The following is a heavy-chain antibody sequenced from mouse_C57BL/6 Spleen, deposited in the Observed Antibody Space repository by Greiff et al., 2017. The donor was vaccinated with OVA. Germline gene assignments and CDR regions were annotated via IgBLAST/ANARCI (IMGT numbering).Heavy chain of an antibody. D-gene: IGHD1-1*01. V-gene: IGHV1-19*01. CDR3: ARSPYGSSSAWFAY. CDR2: INPYNGGT. Sequence: VQLKESGPVLVKPGASVKMSCKASGYTFTDYYMNWVKQSHGKSLEWIGVINPYNGGTSYNQKFKGKATLTVDKSSSTAYMELNSLTSEDSAVYYCARSPYGSSSAWFAYWGQGTLVTVSA. CDR1: GYTFTDYY. J-gene: IGHJ3*01.